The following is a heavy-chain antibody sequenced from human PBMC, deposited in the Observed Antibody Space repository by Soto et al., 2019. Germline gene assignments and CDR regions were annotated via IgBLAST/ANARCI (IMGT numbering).Heavy chain of an antibody. J-gene: IGHJ6*02. Sequence: SETLSLTCTVSGGSISSYYWSWIRQPPGKGLEWIGYIYYSGSTNYNPSLKSRVTISVDTSKNQFSLKLSSVTAADTAVYYCARLLYSYDRANYYYYSGIDVWGQGTTVTVCS. V-gene: IGHV4-59*01. CDR2: IYYSGST. D-gene: IGHD2-2*02. CDR3: ARLLYSYDRANYYYYSGIDV. CDR1: GGSISSYY.